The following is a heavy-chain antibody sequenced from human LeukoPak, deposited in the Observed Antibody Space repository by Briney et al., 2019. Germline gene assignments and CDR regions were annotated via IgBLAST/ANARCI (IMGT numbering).Heavy chain of an antibody. J-gene: IGHJ4*02. Sequence: TGGSLRLSCTASGFILSGYWMSWVRQAPGKGLEWVANIKPDGSGEDYVDSVKGRFTISRDNARSSLYLQMDSLRADDTAVYYCARGRYNTGWYPDYFDYWGQGTLVAVSS. D-gene: IGHD6-19*01. CDR3: ARGRYNTGWYPDYFDY. CDR1: GFILSGYW. V-gene: IGHV3-7*04. CDR2: IKPDGSGE.